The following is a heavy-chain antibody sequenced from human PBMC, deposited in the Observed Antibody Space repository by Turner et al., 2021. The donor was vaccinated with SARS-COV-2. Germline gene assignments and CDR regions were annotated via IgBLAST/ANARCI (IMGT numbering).Heavy chain of an antibody. J-gene: IGHJ4*02. CDR1: GFTFSSYG. CDR2: IWYDGRNK. CDR3: AREGTAMVQNFDY. V-gene: IGHV3-33*01. Sequence: QVQLVESGGGVDQPGRSLRLSCAASGFTFSSYGIHWVRQAPGKGLEWVAVIWYDGRNKYYAESVKGRFTISRDNSKNPLYLQMNSLRAEDTAVYYCAREGTAMVQNFDYWGQGTLVTVSS. D-gene: IGHD5-18*01.